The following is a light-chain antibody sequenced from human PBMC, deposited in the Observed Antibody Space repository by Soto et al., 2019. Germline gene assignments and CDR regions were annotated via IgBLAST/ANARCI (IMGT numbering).Light chain of an antibody. V-gene: IGKV1-6*01. CDR2: SAS. J-gene: IGKJ2*01. CDR1: QAINNG. CDR3: QKHNSYSYT. Sequence: AIQMAQSPSSLSASVGDRVTIICRASQAINNGIGWYQQKPGRALKFLMYSASTLHTEVPPRLSGSVSGSVFTLTISSLQPEDCAAYYCQKHNSYSYTLRQGTKLEIK.